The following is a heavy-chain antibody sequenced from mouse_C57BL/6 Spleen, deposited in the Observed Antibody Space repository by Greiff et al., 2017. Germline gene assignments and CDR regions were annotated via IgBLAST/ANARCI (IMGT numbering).Heavy chain of an antibody. V-gene: IGHV5-9*01. CDR1: GFTFSSYT. D-gene: IGHD3-1*01. CDR3: ARQGYLYYFDY. Sequence: EVQRVESGGGLVKPGGSLKLSCAASGFTFSSYTMSWVRQTPEKRLEWVATISGGGGNTYYPDSVKGRFTISRDNAKNTLYLQMSSLRSEDTALYYCARQGYLYYFDYWGQGTTLTVSS. CDR2: ISGGGGNT. J-gene: IGHJ2*01.